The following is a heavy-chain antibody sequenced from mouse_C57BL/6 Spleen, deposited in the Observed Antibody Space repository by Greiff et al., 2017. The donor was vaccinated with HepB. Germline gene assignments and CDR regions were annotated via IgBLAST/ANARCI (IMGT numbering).Heavy chain of an antibody. CDR2: INPNNGGT. CDR3: ARFYGSSTWFAY. V-gene: IGHV1-22*01. CDR1: GYTFTDYN. J-gene: IGHJ3*01. D-gene: IGHD1-1*01. Sequence: VQLKESGPELVKPGASVKMSCKASGYTFTDYNMHWVKQSHGKSLEWIGYINPNNGGTSYNQKFKGKATLTVNKSSSTAYMELRSLTSEDSAVYYCARFYGSSTWFAYWGQGTLVTVSA.